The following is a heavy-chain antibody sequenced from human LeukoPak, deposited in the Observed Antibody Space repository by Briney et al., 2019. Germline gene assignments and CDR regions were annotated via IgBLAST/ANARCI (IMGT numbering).Heavy chain of an antibody. CDR2: ISYDGSNK. CDR3: ARAHLQWLVDAFDI. Sequence: GRSLRLSCAASGFTFSSYAMHWVRQAPGKGLEWVAVISYDGSNKYYADSVKGRFTISRDNSKNTLYLQMNSLRAEDTAVYYCARAHLQWLVDAFDIWGQGTMVTVSS. CDR1: GFTFSSYA. D-gene: IGHD6-19*01. V-gene: IGHV3-30*04. J-gene: IGHJ3*02.